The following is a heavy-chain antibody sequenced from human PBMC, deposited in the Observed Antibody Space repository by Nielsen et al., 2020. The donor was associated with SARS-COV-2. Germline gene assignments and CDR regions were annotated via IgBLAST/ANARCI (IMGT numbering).Heavy chain of an antibody. CDR1: GYTFTSYG. Sequence: ASVKVSCKASGYTFTSYGISWVQQAPGQGLEWMGWISAYNGNTNYAQKLQGRVTMTTDTSTSTAYMELRSLRSDDTAVYYCARWREYSSSSGWWYFDYWGQGTLVTVSS. D-gene: IGHD6-6*01. J-gene: IGHJ4*02. CDR2: ISAYNGNT. CDR3: ARWREYSSSSGWWYFDY. V-gene: IGHV1-18*01.